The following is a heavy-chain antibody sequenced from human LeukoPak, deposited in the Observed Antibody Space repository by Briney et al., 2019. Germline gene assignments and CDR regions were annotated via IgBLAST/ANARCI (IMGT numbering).Heavy chain of an antibody. V-gene: IGHV4-30-2*03. CDR1: GGSISSGGHS. Sequence: PSQTLSLTCTVSGGSISSGGHSWSWIRQPPGKGLEWIGSIYYSGSTSYNPSLKSRVTISVDTSKNQFSLRLTSVTAADTAIYYCARTVLKQVDYWGQGILVTVSS. J-gene: IGHJ4*02. D-gene: IGHD1/OR15-1a*01. CDR2: IYYSGST. CDR3: ARTVLKQVDY.